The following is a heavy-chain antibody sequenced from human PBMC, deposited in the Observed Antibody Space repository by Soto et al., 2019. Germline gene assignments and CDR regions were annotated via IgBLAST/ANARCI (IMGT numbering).Heavy chain of an antibody. Sequence: PGESLKISCKHSGFNFPTFWIAWVRQMPGKGLEWMGTIYPDDSDTRYSPSFQGHVTISADKSISTAYPQWSSLKASDTAMYYCARLQAAAGDNDLTFDYWGQGTLVTVSS. D-gene: IGHD6-13*01. CDR1: GFNFPTFW. V-gene: IGHV5-51*01. J-gene: IGHJ4*02. CDR2: IYPDDSDT. CDR3: ARLQAAAGDNDLTFDY.